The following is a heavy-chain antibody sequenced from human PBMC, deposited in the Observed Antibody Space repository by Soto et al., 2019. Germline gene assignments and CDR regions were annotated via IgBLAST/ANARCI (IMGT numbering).Heavy chain of an antibody. Sequence: ASVKVSCKASGGTFSSYAISWVRQAPGQGLEWMGGIIPIFGTANYAQKFQGRVTITADKSTSTAYMELSSLRSENTAVYYCARDRYSSGWYAAFDIWGQGTMVTVSS. D-gene: IGHD6-19*01. CDR2: IIPIFGTA. CDR3: ARDRYSSGWYAAFDI. CDR1: GGTFSSYA. J-gene: IGHJ3*02. V-gene: IGHV1-69*06.